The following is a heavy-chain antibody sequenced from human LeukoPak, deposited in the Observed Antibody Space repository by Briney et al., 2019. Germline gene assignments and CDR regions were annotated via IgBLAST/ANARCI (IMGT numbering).Heavy chain of an antibody. D-gene: IGHD6-19*01. Sequence: SLALSCSASGFTFYDYTKHWGRQAPGEGVGGGLGISWNSGSIGYADSVKGRFTIFRDNAKNSLYLQMNSLRAEDTALYYCAKEEGAGDFDYWGQGTLVTVSS. J-gene: IGHJ4*02. CDR1: GFTFYDYT. CDR3: AKEEGAGDFDY. V-gene: IGHV3-9*01. CDR2: ISWNSGSI.